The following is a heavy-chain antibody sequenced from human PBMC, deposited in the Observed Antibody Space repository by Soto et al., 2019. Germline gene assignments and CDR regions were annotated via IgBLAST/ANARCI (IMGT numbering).Heavy chain of an antibody. V-gene: IGHV1-18*01. Sequence: QVQLVQSGAEVKNPGASVKVACKASGYIFSNYGITWVRQAPGQGLEWMGWISGYNGNTKYAQNLQGRVTMTSDTATTTAYMELRNLRSDDTAVYYCARDEVPAANWLDRWGQGTLVTVSS. D-gene: IGHD2-2*01. J-gene: IGHJ5*02. CDR1: GYIFSNYG. CDR3: ARDEVPAANWLDR. CDR2: ISGYNGNT.